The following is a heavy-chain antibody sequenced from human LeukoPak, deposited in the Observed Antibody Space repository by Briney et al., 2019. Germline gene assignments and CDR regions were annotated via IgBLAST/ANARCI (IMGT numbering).Heavy chain of an antibody. CDR1: GFTFSSYG. CDR2: ISGSGGST. D-gene: IGHD2-2*02. V-gene: IGHV3-23*01. Sequence: GGSLRLSCAASGFTFSSYGMSWVRQAPGKGLEWVSGISGSGGSTYYADSVKGRFTISRDNSKNTLYVQMNSLRAEDTAVYYCAKELYYYFDYWGQGTLVTVSS. CDR3: AKELYYYFDY. J-gene: IGHJ4*02.